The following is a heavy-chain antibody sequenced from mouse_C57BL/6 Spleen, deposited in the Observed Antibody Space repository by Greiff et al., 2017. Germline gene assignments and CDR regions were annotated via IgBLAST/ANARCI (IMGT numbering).Heavy chain of an antibody. CDR2: ISSGGSYT. CDR3: ARHGDYGGFDD. CDR1: GFTFSSYG. J-gene: IGHJ2*01. Sequence: EVQLQESGGDLVKPGGSLKLSCAASGFTFSSYGMSWVRQTPDKRLEWVATISSGGSYTYYPDSVKGRFTISRDNAKNTLYLQMSSLKSEDTAMYYCARHGDYGGFDDWGQGTTRTVSS. V-gene: IGHV5-6*01. D-gene: IGHD1-1*02.